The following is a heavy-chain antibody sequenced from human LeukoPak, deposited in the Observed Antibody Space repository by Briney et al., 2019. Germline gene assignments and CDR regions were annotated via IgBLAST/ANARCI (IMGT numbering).Heavy chain of an antibody. CDR1: GYTFTSYA. CDR3: ARDRQWLVHDY. V-gene: IGHV1-18*01. CDR2: ISSYNGNT. Sequence: ASVKVSCKASGYTFTSYAISWVRQAPGQGLEWMGWISSYNGNTHYAQKLQGRVTMTTDTSTSTAYMELSSLRSEDTAVYYCARDRQWLVHDYWGQGTLVTVSS. D-gene: IGHD6-19*01. J-gene: IGHJ4*02.